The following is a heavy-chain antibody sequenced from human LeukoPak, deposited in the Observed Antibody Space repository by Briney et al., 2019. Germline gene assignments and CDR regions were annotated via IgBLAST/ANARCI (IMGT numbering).Heavy chain of an antibody. Sequence: SETLSLTCTVSGGSISSYYWSWIRQPAGKGLEWIGRIYTSGSTNYNPSLESRVTISVDTSKKQFSLNLSPVTAADTAVYYCAAGCSSTSCYWYYYTDVWGEGTTVTVSS. CDR3: AAGCSSTSCYWYYYTDV. D-gene: IGHD2-2*01. J-gene: IGHJ6*03. CDR2: IYTSGST. CDR1: GGSISSYY. V-gene: IGHV4-4*07.